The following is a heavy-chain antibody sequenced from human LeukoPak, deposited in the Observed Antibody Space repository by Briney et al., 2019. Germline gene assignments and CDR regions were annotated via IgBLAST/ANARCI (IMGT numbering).Heavy chain of an antibody. Sequence: GRCLRLSFVVSGFTFSRATTDCVSQAPGNWLELGSSVSINSTYINNADSVKGRLTISRDNAKKSLYLQMKGLRGEDTAMYYCASDDYGDYEDGFDIWGQGTMVTVSS. CDR2: VSINSTYI. D-gene: IGHD4-17*01. CDR3: ASDDYGDYEDGFDI. J-gene: IGHJ3*02. V-gene: IGHV3-21*01. CDR1: GFTFSRAT.